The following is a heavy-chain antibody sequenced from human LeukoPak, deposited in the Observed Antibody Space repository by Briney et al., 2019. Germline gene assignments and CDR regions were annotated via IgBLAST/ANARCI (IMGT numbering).Heavy chain of an antibody. CDR2: VSSSSSYI. CDR1: GFTFSSYS. V-gene: IGHV3-21*01. Sequence: GGSLRLSCAASGFTFSSYSMNWVRQAPGKGLEWVSSVSSSSSYIYYADSVKGRFTISRDNAKNSLYLQMNSLRAEDTAVYYCARDQKFQALDYWGQGTLVTVSS. CDR3: ARDQKFQALDY. J-gene: IGHJ4*02.